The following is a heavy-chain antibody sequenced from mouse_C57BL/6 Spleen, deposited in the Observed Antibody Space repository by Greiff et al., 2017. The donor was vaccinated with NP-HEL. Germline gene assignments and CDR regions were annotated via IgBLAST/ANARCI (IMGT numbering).Heavy chain of an antibody. J-gene: IGHJ4*01. CDR3: ASITTVVAKDYAMDY. CDR1: GFSLSTSGMG. V-gene: IGHV8-12*01. CDR2: IYWDDDK. Sequence: QVTLKVSGPGILQSSQTLSLTCSFSGFSLSTSGMGVSWIRQPSGKGLEWLAHIYWDDDKRYNPSLKSRLTISKDTSRNQVFLKITSVDTADTATYYCASITTVVAKDYAMDYWGQGTSVTVSS. D-gene: IGHD1-1*01.